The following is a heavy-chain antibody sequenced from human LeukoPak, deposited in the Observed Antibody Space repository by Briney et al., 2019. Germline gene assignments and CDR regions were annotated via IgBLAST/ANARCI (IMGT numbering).Heavy chain of an antibody. D-gene: IGHD5-24*01. V-gene: IGHV1-2*02. CDR3: ARGGYVYIYFQSSGGVFDL. CDR1: GFTFNDYY. Sequence: ASVKVSCKASGFTFNDYYIHWVRQAPGQDFEWMGGINPNSGVTNYIQKFQGRVTMTRNSSINTAYMGLTRLTSHDTAVFYCARGGYVYIYFQSSGGVFDLWGQGTLVTVSP. J-gene: IGHJ3*01. CDR2: INPNSGVT.